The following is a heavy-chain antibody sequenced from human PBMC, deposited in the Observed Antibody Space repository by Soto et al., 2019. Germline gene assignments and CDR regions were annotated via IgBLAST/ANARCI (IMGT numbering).Heavy chain of an antibody. Sequence: GGSLRLSCAASGFTFSTYAMSWVRQAPGKGLEWVSVISGSGGSTYYADSVKGRFTISRDNSKNTLYLHMNSLRAEDTALYYCAKKQGGGSYWPVDYWGQGTLVTVSS. V-gene: IGHV3-23*01. CDR3: AKKQGGGSYWPVDY. J-gene: IGHJ4*02. D-gene: IGHD1-26*01. CDR2: ISGSGGST. CDR1: GFTFSTYA.